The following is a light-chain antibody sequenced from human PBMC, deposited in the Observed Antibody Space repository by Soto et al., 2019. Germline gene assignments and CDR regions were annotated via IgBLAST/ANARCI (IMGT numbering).Light chain of an antibody. V-gene: IGLV2-14*01. CDR1: SSDVGRYTY. J-gene: IGLJ1*01. Sequence: LTQPASLSGSPGQSITISCVGTSSDVGRYTYVSWYQQYPGKAPKLIIYDVYNRPSGVSNRFSGSKSGNTASLTISGLQAEDEADYYCTSYTSASTPYVFGSGTKVTVL. CDR3: TSYTSASTPYV. CDR2: DVY.